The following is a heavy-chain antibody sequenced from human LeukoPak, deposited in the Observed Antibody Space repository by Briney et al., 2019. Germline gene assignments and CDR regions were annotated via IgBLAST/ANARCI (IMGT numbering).Heavy chain of an antibody. CDR2: ISGSGGTT. V-gene: IGHV3-23*01. CDR3: ARGSKPYGMDV. J-gene: IGHJ6*02. CDR1: GFTFSSYA. Sequence: GGSLRLSCAASGFTFSSYAMSWVRQAPGKGLELVSGISGSGGTTYYADSVKGRFTISRDNAKSSLYLQMNSLRAEDTAVYYCARGSKPYGMDVWGQGTTVTVSS.